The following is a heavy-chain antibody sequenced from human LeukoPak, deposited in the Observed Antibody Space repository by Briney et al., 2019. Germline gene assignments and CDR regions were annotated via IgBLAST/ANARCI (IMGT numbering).Heavy chain of an antibody. J-gene: IGHJ4*02. CDR1: GFTFNSYA. Sequence: GRSPRLSPATSGFTFNSYAMSWVRQAPGKGLEWVSGLSGSGGDTDYADSVKGRFTISRDNSRNTLYLQKNSLRREDTAVYYCAKDAMATVTYFDYWGQGSLVTVSS. CDR2: LSGSGGDT. D-gene: IGHD4-17*01. CDR3: AKDAMATVTYFDY. V-gene: IGHV3-23*01.